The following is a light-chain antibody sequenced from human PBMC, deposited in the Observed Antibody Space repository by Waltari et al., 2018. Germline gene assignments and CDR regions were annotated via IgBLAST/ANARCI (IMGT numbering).Light chain of an antibody. J-gene: IGLJ2*01. CDR1: SSAIGGHNY. Sequence: QSALTQPASVSGSPGQSITISCTGTSSAIGGHNYVSWYQQHPGKAPKLMIYDVSKRPSGVSNRFSASKSGNTASLTISGLQAEDEADYYCSSYTSSSTFSGGTKLTVL. CDR3: SSYTSSST. CDR2: DVS. V-gene: IGLV2-14*01.